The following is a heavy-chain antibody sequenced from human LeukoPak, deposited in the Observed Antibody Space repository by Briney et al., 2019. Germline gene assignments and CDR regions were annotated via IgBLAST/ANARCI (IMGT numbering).Heavy chain of an antibody. Sequence: GGSLRLSCAASGFTFSDYYMSWIRQAPGKGLEWVAVISYDGSNKYYADSVKGRFTISRDNSKNTLYLQMNSLRAEDTAVYYCARAWFDTTVTAQEDYWGQGTLVTVSS. CDR1: GFTFSDYY. J-gene: IGHJ4*02. D-gene: IGHD4-17*01. CDR2: ISYDGSNK. V-gene: IGHV3-30-3*01. CDR3: ARAWFDTTVTAQEDY.